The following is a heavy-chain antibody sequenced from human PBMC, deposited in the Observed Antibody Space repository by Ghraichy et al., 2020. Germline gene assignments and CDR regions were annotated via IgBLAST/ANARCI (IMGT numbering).Heavy chain of an antibody. Sequence: ASVKVSCKASGYTFTIYGISWVRLAPGQGPEWMGWISAYNGNTNYAQKFQGRVTMTTDTSTSTAYMELRSLRSDDTAVYYCARRTPVTTSPLDYWGQGTLVTVSS. V-gene: IGHV1-18*01. D-gene: IGHD4-17*01. CDR1: GYTFTIYG. CDR3: ARRTPVTTSPLDY. CDR2: ISAYNGNT. J-gene: IGHJ4*02.